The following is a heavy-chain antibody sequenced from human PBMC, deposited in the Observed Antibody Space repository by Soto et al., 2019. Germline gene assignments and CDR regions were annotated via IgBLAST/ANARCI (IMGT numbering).Heavy chain of an antibody. J-gene: IGHJ4*02. Sequence: WGSLTLFCAVSVFSFSSYWMHWVRQAPGKGLVWVSRMNSDGSSTNYADPVKGRFTISRDNAKNTLYLQMNSLRAEDTAAYYCARDSARGVPYFDYWGQGTPVTV. CDR2: MNSDGSST. CDR3: ARDSARGVPYFDY. D-gene: IGHD3-10*01. V-gene: IGHV3-74*01. CDR1: VFSFSSYW.